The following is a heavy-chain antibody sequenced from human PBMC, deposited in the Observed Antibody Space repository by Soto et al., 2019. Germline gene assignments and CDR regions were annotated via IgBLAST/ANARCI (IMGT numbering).Heavy chain of an antibody. Sequence: PGGSLRLSCSTSGFTFSSYGMHWVRQAPGKGLEWVGNIWYDGRHKYHADSVKGRFTISRDNSKNTLYLQMISLRAEDTGVYYCARDRGSIAANGINFDFWGQGTLVTVSS. CDR3: ARDRGSIAANGINFDF. J-gene: IGHJ4*02. V-gene: IGHV3-33*01. CDR1: GFTFSSYG. CDR2: IWYDGRHK. D-gene: IGHD6-13*01.